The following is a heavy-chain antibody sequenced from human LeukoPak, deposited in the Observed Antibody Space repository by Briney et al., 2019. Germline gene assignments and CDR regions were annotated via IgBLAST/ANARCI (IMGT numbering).Heavy chain of an antibody. Sequence: GGSLRLSCAASGFTFSDYYMSWIRQAPGKGLEWLSYISVSGSHTTYAGSVRGRFTISRDNAKNSLSLQVNSLRADDTAVYYCARVGSTVAAGTPDYWGQGTLVTVPS. CDR1: GFTFSDYY. D-gene: IGHD6-13*01. CDR2: ISVSGSHT. V-gene: IGHV3-11*06. CDR3: ARVGSTVAAGTPDY. J-gene: IGHJ4*02.